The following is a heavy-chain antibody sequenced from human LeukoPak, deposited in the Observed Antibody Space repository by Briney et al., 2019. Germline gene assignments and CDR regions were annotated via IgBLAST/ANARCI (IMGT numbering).Heavy chain of an antibody. CDR3: ARGYYYDSITPDY. Sequence: PSETLSLTCTVSGGSISSYYWSWIRQPPGKGLEWIGYIYYSGSTNYNPSLKSRVTISVDASKNQFSLKLSSVTAADTAVYYCARGYYYDSITPDYWGQGTLVTVSS. CDR1: GGSISSYY. V-gene: IGHV4-59*01. J-gene: IGHJ4*02. CDR2: IYYSGST. D-gene: IGHD3-22*01.